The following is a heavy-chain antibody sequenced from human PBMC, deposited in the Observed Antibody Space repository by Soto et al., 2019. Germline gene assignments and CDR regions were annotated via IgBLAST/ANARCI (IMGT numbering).Heavy chain of an antibody. CDR1: GFTFSSYG. CDR3: ASLDIVATNNDY. Sequence: GGSLRLSCAASGFTFSSYGMHWVRQAPGKGLEWVAVIWYDGSNKYYADSVKGRFTISRDNSKNTLYLQMNSLRAEDTAVYYCASLDIVATNNDYGGQGTLVTVSS. CDR2: IWYDGSNK. D-gene: IGHD5-12*01. J-gene: IGHJ4*02. V-gene: IGHV3-33*01.